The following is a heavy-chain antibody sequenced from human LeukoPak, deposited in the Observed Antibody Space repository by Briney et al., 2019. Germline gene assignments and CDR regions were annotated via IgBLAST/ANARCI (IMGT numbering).Heavy chain of an antibody. J-gene: IGHJ3*02. D-gene: IGHD4-17*01. CDR1: GFTFSSYW. Sequence: PGGSLRLSCAASGFTFSSYWMSWVRQAPGKGLEWVANIKQDGSEKYYVDSVKGRFTISRDNAKNSLYLQMNSLRAEDTAVYYCARNYGDYPDAFDIWGQGTMVTVSS. V-gene: IGHV3-7*01. CDR3: ARNYGDYPDAFDI. CDR2: IKQDGSEK.